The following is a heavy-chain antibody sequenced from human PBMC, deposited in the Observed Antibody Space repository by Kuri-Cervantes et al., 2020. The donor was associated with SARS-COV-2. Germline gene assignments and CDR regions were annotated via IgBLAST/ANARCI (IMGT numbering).Heavy chain of an antibody. CDR2: MNPNSGNT. CDR1: GYTFTSYD. J-gene: IGHJ5*02. CDR3: ATAPILVCSGGSCYPRRQNWFDP. V-gene: IGHV1-8*01. D-gene: IGHD2-15*01. Sequence: ASVKVSCKASGYTFTSYDINWVRQATGQGLEWMGWMNPNSGNTGYAQKFQGRVTMTRNTSISTAYTELSSLRSEDTAVYYCATAPILVCSGGSCYPRRQNWFDPWGQGTLVTVSS.